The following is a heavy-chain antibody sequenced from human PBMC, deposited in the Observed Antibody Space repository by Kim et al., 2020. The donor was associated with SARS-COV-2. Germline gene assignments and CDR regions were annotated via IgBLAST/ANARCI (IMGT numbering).Heavy chain of an antibody. CDR1: GFTFRNVY. J-gene: IGHJ4*02. CDR2: IKSKSDGGAA. CDR3: TTGGLRSNH. D-gene: IGHD6-13*01. V-gene: IGHV3-15*01. Sequence: GGSLRLSCAASGFTFRNVYMNWVRQAPGKGLEWVGRIKSKSDGGAADYPEHVKGRFTISRDDSRSALYLEMNSLEIEDTAVYYCTTGGLRSNHWGQGTLVTVSS.